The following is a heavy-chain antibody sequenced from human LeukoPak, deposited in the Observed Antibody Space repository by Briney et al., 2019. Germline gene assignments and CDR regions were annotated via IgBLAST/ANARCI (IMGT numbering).Heavy chain of an antibody. V-gene: IGHV1-46*01. CDR2: INPSGGST. J-gene: IGHJ4*02. Sequence: ASVKVSCKASGYTFTSYYMHWVRQAPGQGLEWMGIINPSGGSTSYAQKFQGRVTMTRDTSTSTLYMELSSLRSEETAVYYCARDRYSYGYFDYWGQGTLVTVSS. D-gene: IGHD5-18*01. CDR1: GYTFTSYY. CDR3: ARDRYSYGYFDY.